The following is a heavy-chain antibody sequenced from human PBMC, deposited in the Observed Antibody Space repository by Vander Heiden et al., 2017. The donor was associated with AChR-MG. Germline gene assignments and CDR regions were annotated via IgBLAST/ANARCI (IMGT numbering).Heavy chain of an antibody. J-gene: IGHJ4*02. CDR3: ARGRGSSWYYDRYYFDY. CDR1: GYTFTSYD. V-gene: IGHV1-8*01. D-gene: IGHD6-13*01. CDR2: MNPNSGNT. Sequence: QVQLVQSGAEVKKPGASVQVSCKASGYTFTSYDINWVRQATGQGLEWMGWMNPNSGNTGYAQKFQGRVTMTRNTSISTAYMELSSLRSEDTAVYYCARGRGSSWYYDRYYFDYWGQGTLVTVSS.